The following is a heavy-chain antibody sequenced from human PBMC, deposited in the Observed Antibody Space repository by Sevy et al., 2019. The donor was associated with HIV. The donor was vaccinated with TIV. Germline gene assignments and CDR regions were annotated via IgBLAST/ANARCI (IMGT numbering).Heavy chain of an antibody. CDR3: TTEAVDCSTTTCSLAIDV. V-gene: IGHV3-15*01. D-gene: IGHD2-2*01. Sequence: GGSLRLSCAASGFTFSNVWMSWVRQAPGKGLEWVGRVKSKIDGGTIDYAAPVKVRFTISRDDSKNTLYLQMNSLKTEDAAVYYCTTEAVDCSTTTCSLAIDVWGQGTTVTVSS. J-gene: IGHJ6*02. CDR2: VKSKIDGGTI. CDR1: GFTFSNVW.